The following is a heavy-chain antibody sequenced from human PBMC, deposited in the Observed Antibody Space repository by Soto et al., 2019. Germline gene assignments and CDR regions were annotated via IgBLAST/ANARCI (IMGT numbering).Heavy chain of an antibody. CDR1: GGSISSYY. CDR2: IYYSGST. J-gene: IGHJ4*02. V-gene: IGHV4-59*08. Sequence: SETLSLTCTVSGGSISSYYWSWIRQPPGKGLEWIGYIYYSGSTNYNPSLKSRVTISVDTSKNQFSLKLSSVTAADTAVYYCASTPSDYGSGSYYHYWGQGTLVTVSS. CDR3: ASTPSDYGSGSYYHY. D-gene: IGHD3-10*01.